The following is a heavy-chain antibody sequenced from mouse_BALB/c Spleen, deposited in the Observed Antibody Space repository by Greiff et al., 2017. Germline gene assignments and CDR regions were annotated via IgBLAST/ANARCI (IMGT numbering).Heavy chain of an antibody. CDR3: ARGGFEGFDY. V-gene: IGHV1S29*02. CDR1: GYTFTDYN. CDR2: IYPYNGGT. Sequence: EVHVKQSGPELVKPGASVKISCKASGYTFTDYNMHWVKQSHGKSLEWIGYIYPYNGGTGYNQKFKSKATLTVDNSSSTAYMELRSLTSEDSAVYYCARGGFEGFDYWGQGTTRTVSS. J-gene: IGHJ2*01.